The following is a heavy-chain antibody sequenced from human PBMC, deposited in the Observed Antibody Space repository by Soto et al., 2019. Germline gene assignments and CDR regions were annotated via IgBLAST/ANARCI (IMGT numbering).Heavy chain of an antibody. CDR3: VRGGGGGLFDP. Sequence: GGPLRLSCAGSGFTFGDSYMSWIRQAPGKGLEWLSYISPGSRYPAYADSVKGRLTISRDNAKRSLYLQMMSLTAEDTAIYYCVRGGGGGLFDPWGQGTMVTVSS. V-gene: IGHV3-11*06. CDR2: ISPGSRYP. J-gene: IGHJ5*02. CDR1: GFTFGDSY. D-gene: IGHD2-15*01.